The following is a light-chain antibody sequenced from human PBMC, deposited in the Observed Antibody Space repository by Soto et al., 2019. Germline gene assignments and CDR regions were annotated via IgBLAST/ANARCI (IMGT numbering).Light chain of an antibody. CDR3: MQALQTPYT. V-gene: IGKV2-28*01. J-gene: IGKJ2*01. CDR1: QRLLHSTGYNS. CDR2: LCS. Sequence: DIVMTQSPLSLPVTPGEPASISCRSSQRLLHSTGYNSMDWYLQKPGQSPQLLIYLCSTRASGVPDRFNGSGSGTYFTLNISRVAAEDFGFYYCMQALQTPYTFGQGTKLEIK.